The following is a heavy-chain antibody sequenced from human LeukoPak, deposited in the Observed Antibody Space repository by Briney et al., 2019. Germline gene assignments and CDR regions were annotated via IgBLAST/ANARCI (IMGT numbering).Heavy chain of an antibody. J-gene: IGHJ6*02. CDR3: AKNIAAPGRVDYQYYAMDE. V-gene: IGHV3-7*01. CDR2: IKQDGSDS. Sequence: RGSLRLSCAASGFIFSSYWMTWVRQGPGKGLQWVASIKQDGSDSYHVDSVKGRFTISRDNAKNSLFLQMNNLRAGDTAVYYCAKNIAAPGRVDYQYYAMDEWGQGTTVTVSS. D-gene: IGHD6-25*01. CDR1: GFIFSSYW.